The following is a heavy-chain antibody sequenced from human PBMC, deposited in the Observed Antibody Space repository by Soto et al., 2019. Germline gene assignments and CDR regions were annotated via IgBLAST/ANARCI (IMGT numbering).Heavy chain of an antibody. V-gene: IGHV3-23*01. D-gene: IGHD3-16*02. CDR1: GFTFSSYA. J-gene: IGHJ4*02. Sequence: LRLSCAASGFTFSSYAMSWVRQAPGKGLEWVSAISGSGGSTYYADSVKGRFTISRDNSKNTLYLQMNSLRAEDTAVYYCAAHHNYLWGSSRFYYFDYWGLGTLVTVSS. CDR2: ISGSGGST. CDR3: AAHHNYLWGSSRFYYFDY.